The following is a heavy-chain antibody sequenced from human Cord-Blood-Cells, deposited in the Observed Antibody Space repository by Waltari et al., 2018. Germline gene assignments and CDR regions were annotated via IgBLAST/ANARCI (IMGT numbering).Heavy chain of an antibody. Sequence: QVQLVQSGAEVKKPGSSVKLSCKASGGTFSSYTITRGRQAPGQGREWMGRIIPILGIANYAQKFQGRVTITADKSTSTAYMELSSLRSEDTAVYYCATIGSYDYGDNYWGQGTLVTVSS. J-gene: IGHJ4*02. CDR2: IIPILGIA. V-gene: IGHV1-69*02. D-gene: IGHD4-17*01. CDR3: ATIGSYDYGDNY. CDR1: GGTFSSYT.